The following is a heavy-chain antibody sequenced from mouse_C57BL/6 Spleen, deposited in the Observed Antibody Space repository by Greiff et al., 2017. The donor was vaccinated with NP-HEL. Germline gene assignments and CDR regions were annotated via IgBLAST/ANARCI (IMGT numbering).Heavy chain of an antibody. CDR3: AREGSVRGAMDY. CDR1: GFTFSSYA. CDR2: ISDGGSYT. D-gene: IGHD1-1*02. Sequence: EVKLVESGGGLVKPGGSLKLSCAASGFTFSSYAMSWVRQTPEKRLEWVATISDGGSYTYYPDNVKGRFTISRDNAKNNLYLQMSQLKSEDTAMYYCAREGSVRGAMDYWGQGTSVTVSS. V-gene: IGHV5-4*01. J-gene: IGHJ4*01.